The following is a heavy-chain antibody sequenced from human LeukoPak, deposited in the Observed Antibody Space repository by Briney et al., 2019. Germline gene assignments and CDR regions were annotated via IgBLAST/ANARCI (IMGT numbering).Heavy chain of an antibody. D-gene: IGHD2-15*01. CDR1: GFTFSSYS. CDR2: ISSSSNTI. Sequence: GKSLRLSCAASGFTFSSYSMNWVRQAPGKGLEWVSYISSSSNTIYYVDSVKGRFTISRDNAKNSLYLQMNSLRAEDTAVYYCARAGPLGYCSGGRCYYYFDYWGQGTLVTVSS. J-gene: IGHJ4*02. CDR3: ARAGPLGYCSGGRCYYYFDY. V-gene: IGHV3-48*04.